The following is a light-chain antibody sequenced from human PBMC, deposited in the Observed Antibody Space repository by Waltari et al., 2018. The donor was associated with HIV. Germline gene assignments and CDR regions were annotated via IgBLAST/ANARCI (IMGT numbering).Light chain of an antibody. J-gene: IGKJ4*01. V-gene: IGKV3-15*01. CDR3: QQYHNWPLT. CDR1: QSVSSN. Sequence: EIVMTQSPATLSASPGDRATLSCRASQSVSSNLAWYQQKPGQAPRLLIHGASTRAPGFPARFSASWSGTEFTLTISSLQSEDFAVYYCQQYHNWPLTFGGGTKVEIK. CDR2: GAS.